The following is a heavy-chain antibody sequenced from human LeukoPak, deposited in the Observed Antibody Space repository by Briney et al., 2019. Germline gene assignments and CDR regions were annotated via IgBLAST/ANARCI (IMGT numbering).Heavy chain of an antibody. J-gene: IGHJ5*01. CDR2: INHSGSA. D-gene: IGHD3-10*01. V-gene: IGHV4-34*01. CDR1: DGSFSGYY. CDR3: ARRPRGVIIKTWFDS. Sequence: SETLSLTCAVYDGSFSGYYCSWIRQPPGKGLEWIGEINHSGSANYTPSLKGRVTILLYMSKNQFSLHLSSVTAADTAVYYCARRPRGVIIKTWFDSWGQGTLVTVSS.